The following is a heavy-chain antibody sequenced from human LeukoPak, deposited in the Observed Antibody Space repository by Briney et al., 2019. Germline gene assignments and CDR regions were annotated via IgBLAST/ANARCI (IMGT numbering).Heavy chain of an antibody. CDR3: AKVWQYSGYDSFKPLDY. CDR1: GFTFSSYG. Sequence: GGALRLSCAASGFTFSSYGMHWVRQAPGKGLEWVAVISYDGSNKYYADSVKGRFTISRDNSKNTLYLQMNSLRAEDTAVYYCAKVWQYSGYDSFKPLDYWGQGTLVAVSS. J-gene: IGHJ4*02. V-gene: IGHV3-30*18. CDR2: ISYDGSNK. D-gene: IGHD5-12*01.